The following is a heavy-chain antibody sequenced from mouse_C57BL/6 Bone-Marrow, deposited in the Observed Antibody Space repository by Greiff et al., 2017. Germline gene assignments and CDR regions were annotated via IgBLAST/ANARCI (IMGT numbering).Heavy chain of an antibody. CDR3: ARDPTGLYYFDY. Sequence: EVMLVESEGGLVQPGSSMKLSCTASGFTFSDYYMAWVRQVPEKGLEWVANINYDGSSTYYLDSLKSRFIISRDNAKNILYLQMSSLKSEDTATYYCARDPTGLYYFDYWGQGTTLTVSS. J-gene: IGHJ2*01. CDR2: INYDGSST. V-gene: IGHV5-16*01. CDR1: GFTFSDYY.